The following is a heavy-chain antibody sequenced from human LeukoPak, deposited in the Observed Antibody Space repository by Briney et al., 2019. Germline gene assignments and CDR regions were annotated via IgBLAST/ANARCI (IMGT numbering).Heavy chain of an antibody. V-gene: IGHV1-2*02. D-gene: IGHD6-13*01. J-gene: IGHJ4*02. CDR2: INPNSGGT. CDR3: ARLESSSWYFDY. Sequence: GASVKVSCKASGYTFTGYYMRWVRQAPGQGLEWMGWINPNSGGTNYAQKFQGRVTMTRDTSISTAYMELSRLRSDDTAVYYCARLESSSWYFDYWGQGTLVTVSS. CDR1: GYTFTGYY.